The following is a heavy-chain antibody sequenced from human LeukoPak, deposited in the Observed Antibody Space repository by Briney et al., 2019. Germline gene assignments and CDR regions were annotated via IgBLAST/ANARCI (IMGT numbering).Heavy chain of an antibody. CDR1: GFTFDDYA. V-gene: IGHV3-9*01. Sequence: PGRSLRLSCAASGFTFDDYAMHWVRQAPGKGLEWVSGTSWNSGSIGYADSVKGRFTISRDNAKNSLYLQMNSLRAEDTALYYCAKGNLGYCSGGSCTEYFQHWGQGTLVTVSS. CDR2: TSWNSGSI. D-gene: IGHD2-15*01. J-gene: IGHJ1*01. CDR3: AKGNLGYCSGGSCTEYFQH.